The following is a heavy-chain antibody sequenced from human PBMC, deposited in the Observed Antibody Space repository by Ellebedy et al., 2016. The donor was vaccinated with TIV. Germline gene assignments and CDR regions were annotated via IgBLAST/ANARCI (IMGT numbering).Heavy chain of an antibody. CDR2: IYHSGST. V-gene: IGHV4-39*01. CDR1: GGSITRSSSY. Sequence: GSLRLSCTVSGGSITRSSSYWGWIRQPPGKGLEWIGSIYHSGSTYYNPSLKSRVTISVDTSKNQFSLKLTSVTAADTAEYYCARWFGELLYVRWFDPWGQGTLVTVSS. D-gene: IGHD3-10*01. CDR3: ARWFGELLYVRWFDP. J-gene: IGHJ5*02.